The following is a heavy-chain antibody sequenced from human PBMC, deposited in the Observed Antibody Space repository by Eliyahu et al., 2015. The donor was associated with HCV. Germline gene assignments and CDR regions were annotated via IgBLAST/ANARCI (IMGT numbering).Heavy chain of an antibody. J-gene: IGHJ4*02. Sequence: QVPLQQWGAGLLKPSETLSLTCAVYGGSFDGYYWTWIRQPPGKGLEWIGEVNHSGSTNYNPSLKSRVAISVDTSKNQFSLRLSSVTAADTAVYYCARGKTYYFDSWGRGTPVTVSS. CDR3: ARGKTYYFDS. V-gene: IGHV4-34*01. CDR2: VNHSGST. CDR1: GGSFDGYY.